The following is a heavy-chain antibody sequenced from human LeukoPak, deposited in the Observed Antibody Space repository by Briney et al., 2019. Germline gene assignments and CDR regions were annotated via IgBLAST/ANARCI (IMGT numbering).Heavy chain of an antibody. V-gene: IGHV1-24*01. CDR2: FDPEDGET. J-gene: IGHJ4*02. CDR1: GYTLTELS. D-gene: IGHD3-10*01. Sequence: ASVKVSCKVSGYTLTELSMHWVRQAPGKGLEWMGGFDPEDGETIYAQKFQGRVTMTEDTSTDTAYMELSSLRSEDTAVYYCARGRYIDSARGKTIDSGSYNVFDRWGQGTLVTVSS. CDR3: ARGRYIDSARGKTIDSGSYNVFDR.